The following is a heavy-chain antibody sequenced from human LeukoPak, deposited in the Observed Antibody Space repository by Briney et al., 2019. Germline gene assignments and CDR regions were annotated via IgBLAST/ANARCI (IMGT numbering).Heavy chain of an antibody. Sequence: GGSLRLSCAASGFTFSSYGMSWVRQAPGKGLEWVSAISGSGGSTYYADSVKGRFTISRDNSKNTLYLQMNSLRAEDTAVYYCNIYCSSTSCQGIFDYWGQGTLVTVSS. J-gene: IGHJ4*02. CDR1: GFTFSSYG. V-gene: IGHV3-23*01. D-gene: IGHD2-2*01. CDR3: NIYCSSTSCQGIFDY. CDR2: ISGSGGST.